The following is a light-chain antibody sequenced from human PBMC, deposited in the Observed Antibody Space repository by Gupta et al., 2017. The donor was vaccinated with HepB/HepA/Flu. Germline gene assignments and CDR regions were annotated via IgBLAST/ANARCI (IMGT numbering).Light chain of an antibody. CDR1: NIGSKN. CDR3: QVWDSNNWY. CDR2: GDN. Sequence: SYELTQPLSVSVALGQTARITCGGNNIGSKNVHWCQQKPGQAPVLVIYGDNNRPSGIPDRFSGSRSENTATLTITTAQDGDEADYYCQVWDSNNWYFGGGTKLTIL. V-gene: IGLV3-9*01. J-gene: IGLJ2*01.